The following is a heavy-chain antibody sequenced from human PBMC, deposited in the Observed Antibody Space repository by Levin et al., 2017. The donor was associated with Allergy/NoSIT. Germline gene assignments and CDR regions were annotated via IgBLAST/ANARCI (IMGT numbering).Heavy chain of an antibody. CDR3: AKGLYFDWLTPYYYMDV. CDR2: ISYDGSNK. J-gene: IGHJ6*03. CDR1: GFTFSSYG. D-gene: IGHD3-9*01. Sequence: GESLKISCAASGFTFSSYGMHWVRQAPGKGLEWVAVISYDGSNKYYADSVKGRFTISRDNSKNTLYLQMNSLRAEDTAVYYCAKGLYFDWLTPYYYMDVWGKGTTVTVSS. V-gene: IGHV3-30*18.